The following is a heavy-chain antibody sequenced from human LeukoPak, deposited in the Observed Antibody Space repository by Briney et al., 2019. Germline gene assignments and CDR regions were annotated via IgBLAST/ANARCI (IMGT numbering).Heavy chain of an antibody. CDR2: INPSGGST. J-gene: IGHJ4*02. Sequence: GASVKVSCKASGYTFTCYYMHWVRQAPGQGLEWMGIINPSGGSTSYAQKFQGRVTMTRDTSTSTVYMELSSLRSEDTAVYHRARDGPLDYSKPYYYFDYWGQGTLVTVSS. V-gene: IGHV1-46*01. CDR1: GYTFTCYY. D-gene: IGHD4-4*01. CDR3: ARDGPLDYSKPYYYFDY.